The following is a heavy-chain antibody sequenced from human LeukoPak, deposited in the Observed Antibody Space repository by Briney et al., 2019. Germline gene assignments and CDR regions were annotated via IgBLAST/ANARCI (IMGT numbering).Heavy chain of an antibody. D-gene: IGHD3-10*01. CDR3: LKDSSTTWFGRDSK. J-gene: IGHJ4*02. Sequence: GRSLTLSCAASGFSFTYFGLHWVRQAPGKGLEWVALISTDPSNKNYADSVKGRFTISRDNSINTLYLQMRSLRLEDTAVYYCLKDSSTTWFGRDSKWGRGTLVTVSS. V-gene: IGHV3-30*18. CDR1: GFSFTYFG. CDR2: ISTDPSNK.